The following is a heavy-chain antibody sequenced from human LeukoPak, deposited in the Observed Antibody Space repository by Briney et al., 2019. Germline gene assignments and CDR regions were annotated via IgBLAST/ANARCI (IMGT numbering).Heavy chain of an antibody. Sequence: PSESLSLTCTVSGGSISSYYWSWIRQPPGKGLEWIGYICYIGSTKYNPSLKSRVTISVDTSKNQFSLKLTSVTAADTAVYYCARLGIGVVPSAMLGDYYFDYWGQGTLVTVSS. D-gene: IGHD2-2*01. CDR1: GGSISSYY. J-gene: IGHJ4*02. CDR3: ARLGIGVVPSAMLGDYYFDY. CDR2: ICYIGST. V-gene: IGHV4-59*08.